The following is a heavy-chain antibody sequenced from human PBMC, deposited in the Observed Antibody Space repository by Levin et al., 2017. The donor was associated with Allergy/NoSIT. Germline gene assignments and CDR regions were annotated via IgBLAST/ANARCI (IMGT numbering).Heavy chain of an antibody. CDR1: GFTFSDYY. CDR3: AGGGFWSDDAFDI. D-gene: IGHD3-3*01. J-gene: IGHJ3*02. CDR2: ISSSGSTI. V-gene: IGHV3-11*01. Sequence: LSLTCAASGFTFSDYYMSWIRQAPGKGLEWVSYISSSGSTIYYADSVKGRFTISRDNAKNSLYLQMNSLRAEDTAVYYCAGGGFWSDDAFDIWGQGTMVTVSS.